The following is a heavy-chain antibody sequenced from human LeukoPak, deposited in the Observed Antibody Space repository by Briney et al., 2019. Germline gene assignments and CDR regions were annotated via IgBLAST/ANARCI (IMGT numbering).Heavy chain of an antibody. CDR1: GYTFTSYA. V-gene: IGHV1-3*01. Sequence: ASVKVSCKASGYTFTSYAMHWVRQAPGQRLEWMGWINAGNGNTKYSQEFQGRVTITRDTSSSTAYMELSRLRFDDTVVYYCARGPRITIFGVVMANDTFDIWGQGTMVTVSS. D-gene: IGHD3-3*01. CDR2: INAGNGNT. J-gene: IGHJ3*02. CDR3: ARGPRITIFGVVMANDTFDI.